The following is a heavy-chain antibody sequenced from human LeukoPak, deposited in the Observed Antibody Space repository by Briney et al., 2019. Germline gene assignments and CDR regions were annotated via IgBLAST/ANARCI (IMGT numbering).Heavy chain of an antibody. CDR2: INHSGST. CDR1: GGSFSGYY. D-gene: IGHD2-15*01. CDR3: ARPVVVVAASLYYFDY. Sequence: SETLSLTCAVYGGSFSGYYWSWIRQPPGKGLEWIGEINHSGSTNYNPSLKSRVTISVDTSKNQFSLKLSSVTAADTAVYYCARPVVVVAASLYYFDYWGQGTLVTVSS. V-gene: IGHV4-34*01. J-gene: IGHJ4*02.